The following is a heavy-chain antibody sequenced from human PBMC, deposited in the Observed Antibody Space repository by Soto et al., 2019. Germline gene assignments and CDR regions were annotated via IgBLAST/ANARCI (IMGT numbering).Heavy chain of an antibody. CDR3: ARDRGYGGHDAFDI. CDR2: IIPILGIA. Sequence: QVQLVQSGAEVKKPGSSVKVSCKASGGTFSSCTISWVRQAPGQGLEWMGRIIPILGIANYAQKFQGRVTITADKSTSTAYMERSSLRSEDTAVYYCARDRGYGGHDAFDIWGQGTMVTVSS. CDR1: GGTFSSCT. J-gene: IGHJ3*02. D-gene: IGHD4-17*01. V-gene: IGHV1-69*08.